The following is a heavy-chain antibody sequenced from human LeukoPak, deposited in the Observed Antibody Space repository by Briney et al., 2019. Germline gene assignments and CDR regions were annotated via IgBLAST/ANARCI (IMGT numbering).Heavy chain of an antibody. CDR1: GGSISSSRYY. CDR2: MYYSGST. Sequence: SETLSLTCTVSGGSISSSRYYGGWIRQPPGKGLEWIGSMYYSGSTYYNPSLKSRVTISVDTSKNQFSLRLSSVTAADTAVYYCVRVDNGGNYFDYWGQGTLVTVSS. J-gene: IGHJ4*02. V-gene: IGHV4-39*01. CDR3: VRVDNGGNYFDY. D-gene: IGHD4-23*01.